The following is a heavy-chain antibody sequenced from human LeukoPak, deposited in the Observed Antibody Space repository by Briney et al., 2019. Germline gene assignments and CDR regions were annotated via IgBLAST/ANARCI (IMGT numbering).Heavy chain of an antibody. CDR3: ASGYYYYGMDV. CDR1: GGSFSGYY. V-gene: IGHV4-34*01. Sequence: SETLSLTCAVYGGSFSGYYWSWIRQPPGKGLEWIGEINHSGSTNYNPSLKSRVTISVDTSKNQFSLKLSSVTAADTAVYYCASGYYYYGMDVWGQGTTVTVSS. CDR2: INHSGST. J-gene: IGHJ6*02.